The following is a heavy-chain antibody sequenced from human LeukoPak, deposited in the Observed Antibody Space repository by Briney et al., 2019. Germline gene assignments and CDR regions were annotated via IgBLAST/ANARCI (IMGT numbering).Heavy chain of an antibody. Sequence: SSVKVSCKASGGTFSSYAISWVRQAPGQGLKWMGGIIPIFGTANYAQKFQGRVTITADESTSTAYMELSSLRSEDTAVYYCARGIVDTAMVSEGGWGYYYYMDVWGKGTTVTVSS. CDR1: GGTFSSYA. CDR3: ARGIVDTAMVSEGGWGYYYYMDV. CDR2: IIPIFGTA. J-gene: IGHJ6*03. D-gene: IGHD5-18*01. V-gene: IGHV1-69*01.